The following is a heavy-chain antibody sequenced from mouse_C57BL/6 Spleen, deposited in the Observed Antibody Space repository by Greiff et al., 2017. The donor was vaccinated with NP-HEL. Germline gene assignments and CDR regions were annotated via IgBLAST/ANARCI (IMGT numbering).Heavy chain of an antibody. V-gene: IGHV5-17*01. Sequence: EVMLVESGGGLVKPGGSLKLSCAASGFTFSDYGMHWVRQAPEQGLEWVGYISSGSGTIYYADTVKGRFTISRDNAKNTLFVHMTSLRSEDTAMYYCARPLVYYDYPWFAYWGQGTLVTVSA. CDR1: GFTFSDYG. J-gene: IGHJ3*01. CDR3: ARPLVYYDYPWFAY. CDR2: ISSGSGTI. D-gene: IGHD2-4*01.